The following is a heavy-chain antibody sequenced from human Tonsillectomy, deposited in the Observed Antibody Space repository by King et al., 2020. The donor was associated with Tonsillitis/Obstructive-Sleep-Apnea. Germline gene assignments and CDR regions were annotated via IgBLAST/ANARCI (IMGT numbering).Heavy chain of an antibody. D-gene: IGHD6-13*01. Sequence: EVQLVESGGGLVQPGGSLRLSCAASGFTFRNSAMSWVRQVPGKRLEWGSAISGSGNEKYYADSVRGRFSISRDNSKNTLYLQLNSLRADDTALYYCAKEGPGGQQLIWVDSWGQGTLVTVSS. CDR1: GFTFRNSA. CDR3: AKEGPGGQQLIWVDS. V-gene: IGHV3-23*04. CDR2: ISGSGNEK. J-gene: IGHJ4*02.